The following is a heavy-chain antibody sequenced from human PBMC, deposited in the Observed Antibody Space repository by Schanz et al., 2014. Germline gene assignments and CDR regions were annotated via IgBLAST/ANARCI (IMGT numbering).Heavy chain of an antibody. CDR1: GFTFSDHY. V-gene: IGHV3-72*01. CDR3: ARDRRCFDRDDLYYFDS. Sequence: EVQLLDSGGGLVQPGGSLRLSCAASGFTFSDHYMDWVRQAPGKGLEWVGRVRNKNNRYTTEYAASVKGRFTISRDDSKNSLYLQMNSLKTEDTAVYYCARDRRCFDRDDLYYFDSWGQGTLVTVSS. J-gene: IGHJ4*02. D-gene: IGHD1-1*01. CDR2: VRNKNNRYTT.